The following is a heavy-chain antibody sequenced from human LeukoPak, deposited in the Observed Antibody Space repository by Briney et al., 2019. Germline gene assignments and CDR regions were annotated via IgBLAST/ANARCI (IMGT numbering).Heavy chain of an antibody. CDR1: GFTFGDYA. CDR3: TRAVREWLVRYYFDY. CDR2: IRSKAYGGTT. J-gene: IGHJ4*02. Sequence: GGSLRLSCTASGFTFGDYAMSWFRQAPGKGLEWVGFIRSKAYGGTTEYAASVKGRFTISRDDSKSIAYLQMNSLKTEDTAVYYCTRAVREWLVRYYFDYWGQGTLVTVSS. D-gene: IGHD6-19*01. V-gene: IGHV3-49*03.